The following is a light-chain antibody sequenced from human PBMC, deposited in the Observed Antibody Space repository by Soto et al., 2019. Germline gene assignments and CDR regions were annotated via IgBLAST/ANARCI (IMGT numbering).Light chain of an antibody. V-gene: IGKV1-5*01. CDR1: QSISNR. CDR3: QHYGGVWP. J-gene: IGKJ1*01. Sequence: DIQMTQSPSTLTEYVGDRVTITCRASQSISNRLAWYQQNPGKAPKVLIYDASSLESGVPSRFSGSGSATEFILTISSLQPDDFATYHCQHYGGVWPFGQGTKV. CDR2: DAS.